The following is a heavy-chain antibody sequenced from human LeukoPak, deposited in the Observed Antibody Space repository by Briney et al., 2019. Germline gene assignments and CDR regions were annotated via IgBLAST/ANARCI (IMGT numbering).Heavy chain of an antibody. Sequence: SETLSLTCTVVGGSITSDYWSWIRQPAGKGLEWIGSMYYTGSTYYNPSLKSRVTISVDTSKNQFSLKLSSMTAADTAVYYCASDRSINWYFFWGQGTLVTVSS. V-gene: IGHV4-59*05. CDR2: MYYTGST. CDR3: ASDRSINWYFF. D-gene: IGHD6-13*01. CDR1: GGSITSDY. J-gene: IGHJ4*02.